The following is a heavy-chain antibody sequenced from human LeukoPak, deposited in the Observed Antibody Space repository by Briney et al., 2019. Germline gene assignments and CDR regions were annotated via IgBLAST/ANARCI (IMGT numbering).Heavy chain of an antibody. V-gene: IGHV3-74*01. Sequence: SGGSLRLSCAASGFTFSSYWMHWVRQVPGKGLVCLSRINSDGSTTTYADSVKGRFTISRDNAKNTLYLQMNSLRPEDTAVYFCARAHSYNYGDYWGQGTPVTVSS. J-gene: IGHJ4*02. CDR3: ARAHSYNYGDY. CDR1: GFTFSSYW. D-gene: IGHD3-16*01. CDR2: INSDGSTT.